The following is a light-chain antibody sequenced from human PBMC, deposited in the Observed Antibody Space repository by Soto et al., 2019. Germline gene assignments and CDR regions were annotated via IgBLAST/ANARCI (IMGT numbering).Light chain of an antibody. Sequence: DIVMTQSPDSLAVSLGERSTIDCASSQSLLFTPNNRNYLAWYQKKPGKPPKLLISWASARESGVTERFSGSGSGTDFTLTSSSLQAEDVAVYFCQQYYSTPLTFGGGTSVEI. CDR3: QQYYSTPLT. CDR1: QSLLFTPNNRNY. CDR2: WAS. J-gene: IGKJ4*01. V-gene: IGKV4-1*01.